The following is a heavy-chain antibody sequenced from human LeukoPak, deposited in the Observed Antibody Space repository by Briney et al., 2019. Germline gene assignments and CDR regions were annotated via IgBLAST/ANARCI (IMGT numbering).Heavy chain of an antibody. V-gene: IGHV1-18*01. J-gene: IGHJ4*02. CDR3: ARTPLCYYDSSGYPTRGFDY. CDR1: GYTFTSYG. D-gene: IGHD3-22*01. Sequence: ASVKVSCKASGYTFTSYGISWVRQAPGQGLEWMGWISAYNGNTNYAQKLQGRVTMTTDASTSTAYMELRSLRSDDTAVYYCARTPLCYYDSSGYPTRGFDYWGQGTLVTVSS. CDR2: ISAYNGNT.